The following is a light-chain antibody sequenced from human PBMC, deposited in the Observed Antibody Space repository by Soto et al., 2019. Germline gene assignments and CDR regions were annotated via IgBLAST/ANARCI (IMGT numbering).Light chain of an antibody. CDR3: GTWDSSLSDYV. Sequence: QAVLPHPPSVSSAPGDKVTISCSGSSSNIGNNYVSWYQQLPGTAPKLLIYDNNKRPSGIPDRFSGSKSGTSATLGITGLQTGDEADYYCGTWDSSLSDYVFGTGTKVTVL. CDR2: DNN. CDR1: SSNIGNNY. J-gene: IGLJ1*01. V-gene: IGLV1-51*01.